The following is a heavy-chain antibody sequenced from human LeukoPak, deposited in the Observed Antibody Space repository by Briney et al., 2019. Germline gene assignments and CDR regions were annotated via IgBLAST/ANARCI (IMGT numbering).Heavy chain of an antibody. D-gene: IGHD4-17*01. CDR2: IYTSGST. Sequence: PSQTLSLTCTVSGGSISSGSYYWSWIRQPAGKGLEWIGRIYTSGSTNYNPSLKSRVTISLDTSKNQFSLKLSSVTAADTAVYYCANSIDFDYGDYYFDYWGQGTLVTVSS. CDR3: ANSIDFDYGDYYFDY. V-gene: IGHV4-61*02. J-gene: IGHJ4*02. CDR1: GGSISSGSYY.